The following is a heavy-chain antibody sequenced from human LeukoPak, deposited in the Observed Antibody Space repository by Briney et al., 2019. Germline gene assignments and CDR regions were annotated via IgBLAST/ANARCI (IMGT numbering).Heavy chain of an antibody. CDR1: GFTFSSYD. V-gene: IGHV3-74*01. CDR2: INIDGTYT. D-gene: IGHD2-2*01. J-gene: IGHJ4*02. Sequence: GGSLRLSCAAFGFTFSSYDMTWVRQAPGKELVWVSRINIDGTYTTYADSVKGRFTISRDNAKNTLYLQMNSLRAEDTAVYYCARAEEYCSSTSCPDLLDYWGQGTLVTVSS. CDR3: ARAEEYCSSTSCPDLLDY.